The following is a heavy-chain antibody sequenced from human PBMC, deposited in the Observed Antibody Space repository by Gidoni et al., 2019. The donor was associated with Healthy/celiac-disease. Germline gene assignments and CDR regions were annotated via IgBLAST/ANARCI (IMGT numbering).Heavy chain of an antibody. Sequence: EVQLVESGGGLVQPGGSMKLSWAAPGSTFGGSAMHWVRQASGKGLEWVGRIRSKANSYATAYAASVKGRFTISRDDSKNTAYLQMNSLKTEDTAVYYCTRSRCTGGVCYLDYWGQGTLVTVSS. CDR1: GSTFGGSA. D-gene: IGHD2-8*02. CDR3: TRSRCTGGVCYLDY. J-gene: IGHJ4*02. V-gene: IGHV3-73*02. CDR2: IRSKANSYAT.